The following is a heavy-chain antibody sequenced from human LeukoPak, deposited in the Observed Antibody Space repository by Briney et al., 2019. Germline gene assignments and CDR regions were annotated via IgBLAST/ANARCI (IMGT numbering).Heavy chain of an antibody. Sequence: SETLSLTCTVSGDSISSFYWSWIRQPPGRGLEWIGYIYYSGSTNYNPSLKSRVTISVDTSKNQFSLKLTSVTAADTAVYYCAREVVAAAGTVDYWGQGTLVTVSS. CDR1: GDSISSFY. D-gene: IGHD6-13*01. J-gene: IGHJ4*02. V-gene: IGHV4-59*01. CDR2: IYYSGST. CDR3: AREVVAAAGTVDY.